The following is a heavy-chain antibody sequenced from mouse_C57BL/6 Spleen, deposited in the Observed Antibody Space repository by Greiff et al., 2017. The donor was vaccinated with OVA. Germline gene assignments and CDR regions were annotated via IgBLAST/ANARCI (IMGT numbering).Heavy chain of an antibody. J-gene: IGHJ3*01. CDR3: ARPDYDVGFAY. Sequence: EVQRVASGGGLVQPGGSLKLSCAASGFTFSDYGMAWVRQAPRKGPAWVAFISNLAYSIYYADTVTGRFTISSENAKNTLYLEMSSLRSEDTAMYYCARPDYDVGFAYWGQGTLVTVSA. CDR2: ISNLAYSI. D-gene: IGHD2-4*01. CDR1: GFTFSDYG. V-gene: IGHV5-15*01.